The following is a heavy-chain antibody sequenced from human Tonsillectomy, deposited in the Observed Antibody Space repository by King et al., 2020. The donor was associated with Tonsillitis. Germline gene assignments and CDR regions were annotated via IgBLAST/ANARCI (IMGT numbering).Heavy chain of an antibody. CDR2: ISYDGNNK. CDR3: ARERGDRYDILTGYYKGNCDY. J-gene: IGHJ4*02. D-gene: IGHD3-9*01. CDR1: GFTFSSYA. Sequence: VQLVESGGGVVQPGRSLRLSCAASGFTFSSYAMHWVRQAPGKGLEWVAVISYDGNNKYYADSVKGRFTISRDNSKNTLYLQMNSLRTKDTAVYYCARERGDRYDILTGYYKGNCDYWGQGTLVTVSS. V-gene: IGHV3-30-3*01.